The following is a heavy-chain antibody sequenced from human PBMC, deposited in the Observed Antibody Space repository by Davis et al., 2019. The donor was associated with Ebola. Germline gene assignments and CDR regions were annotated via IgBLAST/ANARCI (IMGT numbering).Heavy chain of an antibody. J-gene: IGHJ3*02. Sequence: PGGSLRLSCAVSGFTFDDYAMHWVRQAPGKGLEWVSGISWNSDNIGYADSVKGRFTVSRDNAKNSLNLQMNSLRAEDTALYYCAKDTSATALGAYDIWGQGTMVIVSS. D-gene: IGHD1-26*01. CDR2: ISWNSDNI. CDR1: GFTFDDYA. CDR3: AKDTSATALGAYDI. V-gene: IGHV3-9*01.